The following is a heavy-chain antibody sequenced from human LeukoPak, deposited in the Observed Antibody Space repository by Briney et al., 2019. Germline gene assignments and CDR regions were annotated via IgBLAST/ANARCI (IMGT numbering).Heavy chain of an antibody. CDR2: ISGSGGST. CDR1: GFTFSSYA. Sequence: GGSLRLSCAASGFTFSSYAMSWVRQAPGKGLEWVSAISGSGGSTYYADSVRGRFTISRDNSKNTLYLQMNSLRDEDTAVYYCAKDVAPDYYGSVGMDVWGQGTTVTVSS. V-gene: IGHV3-23*01. CDR3: AKDVAPDYYGSVGMDV. J-gene: IGHJ6*02. D-gene: IGHD3-10*01.